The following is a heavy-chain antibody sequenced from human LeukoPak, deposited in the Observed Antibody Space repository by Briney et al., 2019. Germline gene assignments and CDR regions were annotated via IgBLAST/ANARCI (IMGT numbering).Heavy chain of an antibody. J-gene: IGHJ4*02. CDR1: GSSISSYY. CDR3: ARDSNYPYYFDY. Sequence: PSETLSLTCTVSGSSISSYYWSWIRQPPGKGLEWIGYIYYSGSTNYNPSLKSRVTISVDTSNNQFSLKLSSVTAADTAVYYCARDSNYPYYFDYWGQGTVVTVSS. CDR2: IYYSGST. V-gene: IGHV4-59*01. D-gene: IGHD4/OR15-4a*01.